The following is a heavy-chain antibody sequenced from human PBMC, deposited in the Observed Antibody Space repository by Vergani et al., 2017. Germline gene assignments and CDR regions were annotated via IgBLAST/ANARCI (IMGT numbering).Heavy chain of an antibody. CDR2: ISSSSSYI. V-gene: IGHV3-21*01. CDR1: GFTFSSYS. CDR3: ARASGSGLLWFGELLFEHALDI. J-gene: IGHJ3*02. Sequence: EAQLVESGGGLVKPGGSLRLSCAASGFTFSSYSMNWVRQAPGKGLEWVSSISSSSSYIYYADSVKGRFTISRDNAKNSLYLQMNSLRAEDTAVYYCARASGSGLLWFGELLFEHALDIWGQGTMVTVSS. D-gene: IGHD3-10*01.